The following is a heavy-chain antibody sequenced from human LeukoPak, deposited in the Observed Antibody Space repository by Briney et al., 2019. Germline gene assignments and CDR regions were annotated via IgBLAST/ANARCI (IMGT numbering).Heavy chain of an antibody. J-gene: IGHJ6*03. V-gene: IGHV3-33*06. CDR3: AKVTKRYYDFWSGYLPPYYYMDV. Sequence: GRSLRLSCAASGFTFSSYGMHWVRQAPGQGLEWVAVIWSDGSNKYYADSVKGRFTISRDNSKNTLYLQMNSLRAEDTAVYYCAKVTKRYYDFWSGYLPPYYYMDVWGKGTTVTVSS. D-gene: IGHD3-3*01. CDR1: GFTFSSYG. CDR2: IWSDGSNK.